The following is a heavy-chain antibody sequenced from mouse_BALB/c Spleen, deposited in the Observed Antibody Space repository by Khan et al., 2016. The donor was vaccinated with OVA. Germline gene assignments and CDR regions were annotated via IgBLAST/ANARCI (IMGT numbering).Heavy chain of an antibody. CDR3: TEGLFLYYFDY. V-gene: IGHV5-6-5*01. D-gene: IGHD6-1*01. CDR1: GFTFSSNA. CDR2: IISGGFT. Sequence: EVELVESGGGLVKPGGSLKLSCAVTGFTFSSNAMSCCSQKLQTKQEGCASIISGGFTYYPDSVNGRFNISRDNDRNILFLKMTSLRSEDTAMYYCTEGLFLYYFDYWGQGTTLTVSS. J-gene: IGHJ2*01.